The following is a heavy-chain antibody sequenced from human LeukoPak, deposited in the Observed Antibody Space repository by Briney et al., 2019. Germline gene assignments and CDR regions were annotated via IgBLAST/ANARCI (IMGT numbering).Heavy chain of an antibody. D-gene: IGHD2-2*01. J-gene: IGHJ3*02. CDR3: ARRAYCNDTSCHGGAFDI. CDR1: GYTFTTYW. Sequence: GESLKISCKGSGYTFTTYWIGWVRQMPGKGLEWMGIIYPGDSDTRYSPSFQGQVTISADKSITTAYLQWSSLKASDTAMYYCARRAYCNDTSCHGGAFDIWGQGTMVTVSS. V-gene: IGHV5-51*01. CDR2: IYPGDSDT.